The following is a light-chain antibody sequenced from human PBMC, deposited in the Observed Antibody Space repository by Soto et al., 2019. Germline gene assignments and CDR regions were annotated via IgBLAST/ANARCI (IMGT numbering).Light chain of an antibody. CDR3: QQYGSSPPIT. CDR2: GAS. V-gene: IGKV3-20*01. J-gene: IGKJ4*01. Sequence: EIVLTQSPGTLSLSPGERATVSCRASQSVSSRYLAWYQQKPGQAPRLLIYGASSRATGIPDRFSGGGSGTDFNLTISRLEPEDFAVYYCQQYGSSPPITFGGGTKVEIK. CDR1: QSVSSRY.